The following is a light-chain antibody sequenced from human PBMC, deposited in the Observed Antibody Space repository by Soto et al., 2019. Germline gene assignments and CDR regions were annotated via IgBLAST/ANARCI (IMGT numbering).Light chain of an antibody. CDR3: GSYTSSSSPYV. V-gene: IGLV2-14*01. Sequence: QSALTQPASVSGSPGQSITISCTGTSSDVGDYNYVSWYQQHPGKAPKLVIYEVSNRPSGVSNRFSGSKSGNTASLTISGLQAEDEADYYCGSYTSSSSPYVFGTGTKLTVL. CDR2: EVS. CDR1: SSDVGDYNY. J-gene: IGLJ1*01.